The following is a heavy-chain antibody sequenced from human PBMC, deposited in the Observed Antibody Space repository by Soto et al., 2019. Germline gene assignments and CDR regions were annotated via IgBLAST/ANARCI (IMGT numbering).Heavy chain of an antibody. CDR2: IIPIFGTA. Sequence: ASVKVSCKASGGTFSSYAISWVRQAPGQGLEWMGGIIPIFGTANYAQKFQGRVTITADESTSTAYMELSSLRSEDTAVYYCASRSHMVRGVRRDYYGMDVWGQGTTVTVSS. V-gene: IGHV1-69*13. D-gene: IGHD3-10*01. CDR3: ASRSHMVRGVRRDYYGMDV. J-gene: IGHJ6*02. CDR1: GGTFSSYA.